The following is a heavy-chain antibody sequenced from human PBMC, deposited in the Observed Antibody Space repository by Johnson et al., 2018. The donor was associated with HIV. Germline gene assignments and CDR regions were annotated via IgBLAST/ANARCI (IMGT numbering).Heavy chain of an antibody. CDR3: AREGWYGDYVDAFDI. J-gene: IGHJ3*02. D-gene: IGHD4-17*01. V-gene: IGHV3-20*04. CDR2: ISSSGSP. Sequence: QLVESGGGVVRPGGSLRLSCAASGFTFDDYAMHWVRHAPGKGLEWVSYISSSGSPSYADSVKGRFTISRDNAKNSLYLQMNTLRAEDRALYYCAREGWYGDYVDAFDIWGQGAMVTVSS. CDR1: GFTFDDYA.